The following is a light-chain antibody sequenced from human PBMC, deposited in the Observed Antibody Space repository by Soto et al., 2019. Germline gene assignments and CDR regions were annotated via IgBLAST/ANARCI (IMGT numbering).Light chain of an antibody. CDR3: QQYNNWPRT. J-gene: IGKJ1*01. Sequence: EIVMTQSPVTLSVSPGERATLSCRASQSVSSNLAWYQQKPGQAPRLLMYGASTRATGIPARFSGSGSGTEFTLTISSLQSEDVAVYHCQQYNNWPRTFGQGTKVEI. CDR1: QSVSSN. V-gene: IGKV3-15*01. CDR2: GAS.